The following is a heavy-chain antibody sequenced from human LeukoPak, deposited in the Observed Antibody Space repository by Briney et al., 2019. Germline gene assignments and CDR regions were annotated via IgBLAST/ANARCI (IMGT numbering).Heavy chain of an antibody. V-gene: IGHV3-33*01. Sequence: GRSLRLSCAASGFTFSSYGMHWVRQAPGKGLEWVAVIWYDGSNKYYADSVKGRFTISRDNSKNTLYLQMDSLRAEDTAVYYCARDRGTWFDPWGQGTLVTVSS. J-gene: IGHJ5*02. D-gene: IGHD1-1*01. CDR2: IWYDGSNK. CDR1: GFTFSSYG. CDR3: ARDRGTWFDP.